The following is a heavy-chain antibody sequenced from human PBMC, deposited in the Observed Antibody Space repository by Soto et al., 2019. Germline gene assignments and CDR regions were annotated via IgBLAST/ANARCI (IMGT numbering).Heavy chain of an antibody. CDR2: IYYSGST. CDR1: GGSIRSYY. CDR3: ARSRSSGYYSSTYYFDY. J-gene: IGHJ4*02. Sequence: PSVTLSLTCTVSGGSIRSYYWSWIRQPPGKGLEWIGYIYYSGSTNYNPSLKSRVTISVDTSKNQFSLKLSSVTAADTAVYYCARSRSSGYYSSTYYFDYWGQGTLVTVSS. D-gene: IGHD3-22*01. V-gene: IGHV4-59*01.